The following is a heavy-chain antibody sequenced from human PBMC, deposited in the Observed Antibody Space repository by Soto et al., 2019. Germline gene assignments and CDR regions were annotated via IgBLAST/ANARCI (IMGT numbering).Heavy chain of an antibody. J-gene: IGHJ4*02. V-gene: IGHV3-7*03. CDR1: GFTFSTYW. CDR2: INPDGNVG. D-gene: IGHD4-4*01. CDR3: ASWGGHDYSC. Sequence: GGSLRLSCVGSGFTFSTYWMNWVRQAPGKGLEWVANINPDGNVGTYVDSVRGRFTTSRDNAKNSLYLQMNSLRADDTAVYFCASWGGHDYSCWGQGIMGSVSS.